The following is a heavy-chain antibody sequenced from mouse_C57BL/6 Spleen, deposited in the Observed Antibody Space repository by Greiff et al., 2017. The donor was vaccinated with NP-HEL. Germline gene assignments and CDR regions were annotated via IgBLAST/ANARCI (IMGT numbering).Heavy chain of an antibody. Sequence: EVQLQQSGPELVNPGASVKIPCKASGYTFTDYNMDWVKQSHGKSLEWIGDINPNNGGTIYNQKFKGKATLTVDESSSTAYMELRSLTSEDTAVYYCARGGYYDYEWFAYWGQGTLVTVSA. CDR1: GYTFTDYN. CDR3: ARGGYYDYEWFAY. V-gene: IGHV1-18*01. CDR2: INPNNGGT. D-gene: IGHD2-4*01. J-gene: IGHJ3*01.